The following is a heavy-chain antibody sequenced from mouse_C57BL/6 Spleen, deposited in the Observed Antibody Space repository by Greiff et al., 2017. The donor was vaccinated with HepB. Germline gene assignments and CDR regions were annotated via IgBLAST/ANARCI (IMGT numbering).Heavy chain of an antibody. Sequence: VQLQQSGAELVRPGASVKLSCKASGYTFTDYYINWVKQRPGQGLEWIARIYPGSGNTYYNEKFKGKATLTAEKSSSTAYMQLSSLTSEDSAVYFCARGAITTVENYFDYWGQGTTLTVSS. D-gene: IGHD1-1*01. J-gene: IGHJ2*01. V-gene: IGHV1-76*01. CDR1: GYTFTDYY. CDR3: ARGAITTVENYFDY. CDR2: IYPGSGNT.